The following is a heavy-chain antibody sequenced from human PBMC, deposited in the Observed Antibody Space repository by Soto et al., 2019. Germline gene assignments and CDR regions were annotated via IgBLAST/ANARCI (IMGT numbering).Heavy chain of an antibody. CDR1: GGSISSSSYY. V-gene: IGHV4-39*01. Sequence: QLQLQESGPGLVKPSETLSLTCTVSGGSISSSSYYWGWIRQPPGKGLEWIGSIYYSGSTYYNPSLKSRVTISVDTSKNQFSLKLSSVTAADTAVYYCATSIAVAGTWWFDPWGQGTLVTVSS. CDR2: IYYSGST. J-gene: IGHJ5*02. CDR3: ATSIAVAGTWWFDP. D-gene: IGHD6-19*01.